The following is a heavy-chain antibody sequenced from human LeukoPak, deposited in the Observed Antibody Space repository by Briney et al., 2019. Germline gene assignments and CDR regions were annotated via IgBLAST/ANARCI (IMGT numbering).Heavy chain of an antibody. CDR3: ARHVLLRYFDWLLRGSAYYYYYMDV. Sequence: SETLSLTCTVSGGSISSSSYYWGWIRQPPGKGLEWIGEINHSGSTNYNPSLKSRVTISVDTSKNQFSLKLSSVTAADTAVYYCARHVLLRYFDWLLRGSAYYYYYMDVWGKGTTVTISS. J-gene: IGHJ6*03. D-gene: IGHD3-9*01. CDR2: INHSGST. V-gene: IGHV4-39*01. CDR1: GGSISSSSYY.